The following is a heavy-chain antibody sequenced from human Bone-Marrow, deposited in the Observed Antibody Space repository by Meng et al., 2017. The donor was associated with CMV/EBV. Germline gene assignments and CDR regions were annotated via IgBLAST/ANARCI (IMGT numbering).Heavy chain of an antibody. Sequence: SCAASGFTFSDYYMNWVRQAPGKGLEWVSSISSSSSYIYYADSVKGRFTISRDNAKNSLYLQMNSLRAEDTAVYYCATIGITMVRGVIRNNYYYGMDVWGQGTTVTVSS. V-gene: IGHV3-21*01. D-gene: IGHD3-10*01. CDR3: ATIGITMVRGVIRNNYYYGMDV. CDR2: ISSSSSYI. J-gene: IGHJ6*02. CDR1: GFTFSDYY.